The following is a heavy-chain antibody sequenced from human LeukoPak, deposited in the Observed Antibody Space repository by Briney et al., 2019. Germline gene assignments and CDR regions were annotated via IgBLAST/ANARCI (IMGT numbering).Heavy chain of an antibody. Sequence: SSXXLSLTCTVSGGSISRSDYYWSWIRQPPGKGLEWIGYIYYSGSTNYNPSLKSRVTISVDTSKNQFSLKLSSVTAADTAVYYCARALGYCSGGSCYSGLGYWGQGTLVTVSS. CDR1: GGSISRSDYY. CDR3: ARALGYCSGGSCYSGLGY. CDR2: IYYSGST. J-gene: IGHJ4*02. D-gene: IGHD2-15*01. V-gene: IGHV4-61*08.